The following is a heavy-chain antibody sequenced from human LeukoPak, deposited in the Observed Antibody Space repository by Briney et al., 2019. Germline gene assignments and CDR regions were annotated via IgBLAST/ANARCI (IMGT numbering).Heavy chain of an antibody. D-gene: IGHD2-2*01. CDR3: ARDGRYCSSTSCYGYDY. CDR1: GGTFSSYA. Sequence: SVKVSCKASGGTFSSYAIGWVRQAPGQGLEWMGRIIPILGIANYAQKFQGRVTITADKSTSTAYMELSSLRSEDTAVYYCARDGRYCSSTSCYGYDYWGQGTLVTVSS. CDR2: IIPILGIA. V-gene: IGHV1-69*04. J-gene: IGHJ4*02.